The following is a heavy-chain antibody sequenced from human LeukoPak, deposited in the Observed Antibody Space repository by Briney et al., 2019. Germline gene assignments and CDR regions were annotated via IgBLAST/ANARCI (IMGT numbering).Heavy chain of an antibody. D-gene: IGHD3-22*01. V-gene: IGHV4-30-2*01. CDR1: GGSISSGGYY. Sequence: PSQTLSLTCTVSGGSISSGGYYWSWIRQPPGKGLEWIGEINHSGSTNYNPSLKSRVTISVDTSKNQFSLKLSSVTAADTAVYYCARSRRDRYYYDSSGYYCDYWGQGTLVTVSS. CDR2: INHSGST. CDR3: ARSRRDRYYYDSSGYYCDY. J-gene: IGHJ4*02.